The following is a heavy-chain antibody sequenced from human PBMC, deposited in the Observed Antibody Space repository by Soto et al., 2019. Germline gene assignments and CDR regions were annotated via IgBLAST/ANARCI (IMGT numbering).Heavy chain of an antibody. D-gene: IGHD6-13*01. CDR3: ARDRPYHSSSWYWTHYYYYYGMDV. CDR1: GYTFTSYY. Sequence: QVQLVQSGAEVKKPGASVKVSCKASGYTFTSYYMHWVRQAPGQGLEWMGIINPSGGSTSYAQKFQDRVTMTRDTSTSTVYMELSSLRSEDTAVYYCARDRPYHSSSWYWTHYYYYYGMDVWGQGTTVTVSS. CDR2: INPSGGST. V-gene: IGHV1-46*01. J-gene: IGHJ6*02.